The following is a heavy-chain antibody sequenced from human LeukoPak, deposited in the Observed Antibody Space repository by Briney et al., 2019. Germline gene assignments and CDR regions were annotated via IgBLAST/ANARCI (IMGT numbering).Heavy chain of an antibody. V-gene: IGHV4-34*01. CDR1: GGSFSGYY. CDR2: INHSGST. J-gene: IGHJ4*02. CDR3: ARGIVVVPAAPFDY. D-gene: IGHD2-2*01. Sequence: SETLSLTCAVYGGSFSGYYWSWIRQPPGKGLEWIGEINHSGSTNYNPSLKSRVTISVDTSKNQFSLKLSSVTAADTAAYYCARGIVVVPAAPFDYWGQGTLVTVSS.